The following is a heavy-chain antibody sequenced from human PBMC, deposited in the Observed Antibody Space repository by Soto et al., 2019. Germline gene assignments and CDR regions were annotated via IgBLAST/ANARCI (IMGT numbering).Heavy chain of an antibody. Sequence: ASVKVSCKASGGTYSSYTISWVRQTPGQGLEWMGWINPNSGGTNYAQKFQGWVTMTRDTSISTAYMELSRLRSDDTAVYYCARVPQLGSDGMDVWGQGTTVTVSS. CDR2: INPNSGGT. V-gene: IGHV1-2*04. CDR3: ARVPQLGSDGMDV. J-gene: IGHJ6*02. CDR1: GGTYSSYT. D-gene: IGHD6-25*01.